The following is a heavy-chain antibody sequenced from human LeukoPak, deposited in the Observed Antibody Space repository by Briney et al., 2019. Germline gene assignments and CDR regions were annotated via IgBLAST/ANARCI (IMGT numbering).Heavy chain of an antibody. J-gene: IGHJ3*02. CDR2: IYCSGST. CDR3: ARQIIAVNAFDI. CDR1: GGSISSTFDY. Sequence: SETLSLTCTVSGGSISSTFDYWGWIRQPPGKGLECIGSIYCSGSTFYNPSLKSQVIISVDTSKNQFSLKLSSVTAADTAVYYCARQIIAVNAFDIWGQGTMVTVSS. V-gene: IGHV4-39*01. D-gene: IGHD2/OR15-2a*01.